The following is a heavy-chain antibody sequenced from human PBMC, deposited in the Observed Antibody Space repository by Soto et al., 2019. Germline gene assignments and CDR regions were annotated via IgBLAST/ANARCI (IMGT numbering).Heavy chain of an antibody. J-gene: IGHJ4*02. V-gene: IGHV4-59*01. D-gene: IGHD6-13*01. CDR1: GSCISSYF. Sequence: SVTRSLTCTVCGSCISSYFYIWVRQPRGKGLEWVGSVYYTGSTCYNPSLKSRVTISVGTSKSQFSLNLWSLSAAGPSVYYGARDLAAVPRAFDYWRRRTLVTVCS. CDR3: ARDLAAVPRAFDY. CDR2: VYYTGST.